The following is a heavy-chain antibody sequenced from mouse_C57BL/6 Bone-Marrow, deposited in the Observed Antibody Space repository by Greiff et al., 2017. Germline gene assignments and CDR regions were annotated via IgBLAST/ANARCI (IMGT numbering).Heavy chain of an antibody. CDR2: IDPENGDT. CDR1: GFNIKDDY. Sequence: VHVKQSGAELVRPGASVKLSCTASGFNIKDDYMHWVKQRPEQGLEWIGWIDPENGDTEYASKFQGKATITADTSSNTAYLQLSSLTSEDTAVYYCTSTVVADYWGQGSTLTVSS. V-gene: IGHV14-4*01. CDR3: TSTVVADY. J-gene: IGHJ2*01. D-gene: IGHD1-1*01.